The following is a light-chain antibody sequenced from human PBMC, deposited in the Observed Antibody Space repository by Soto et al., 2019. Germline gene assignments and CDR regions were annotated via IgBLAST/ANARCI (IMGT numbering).Light chain of an antibody. V-gene: IGKV1-17*03. Sequence: DIRMTQSPSSFSASTGDRVSITCRATQDIGTYLAWYQQIPGKAPKRLIYAASSLQSGVPSRFSASGSGTEFTLTISSLQPEDFATYYCLQHNSYPLTFGGGTKVDIK. CDR3: LQHNSYPLT. CDR2: AAS. CDR1: QDIGTY. J-gene: IGKJ4*01.